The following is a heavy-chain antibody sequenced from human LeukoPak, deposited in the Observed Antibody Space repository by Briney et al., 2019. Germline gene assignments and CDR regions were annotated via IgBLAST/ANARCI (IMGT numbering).Heavy chain of an antibody. D-gene: IGHD2-2*01. CDR2: MNPNSGNT. Sequence: GASVKVSCKASGYTFTSYDINWVRQATGQGLEWMGWMNPNSGNTGYAQKFQGRVTITRNTSISTAYMELSSLRSEDTAVYYCARGPVVVNDAFDIWGQGTMVTVSS. J-gene: IGHJ3*02. CDR3: ARGPVVVNDAFDI. CDR1: GYTFTSYD. V-gene: IGHV1-8*03.